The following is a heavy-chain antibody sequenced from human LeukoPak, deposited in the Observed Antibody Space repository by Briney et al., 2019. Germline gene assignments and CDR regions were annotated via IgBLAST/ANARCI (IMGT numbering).Heavy chain of an antibody. V-gene: IGHV1-18*01. Sequence: ASVKVSCKASGYTFTSYGISWVRQAPGQGLEWMGWISAYNGNTNYAQKLQGRVTMTTDTSTSTAYMELRSLRSDDTAVYYCARNPLSSSRNYYYYYGMDVWGQGTTVTVSS. CDR3: ARNPLSSSRNYYYYYGMDV. CDR1: GYTFTSYG. J-gene: IGHJ6*02. D-gene: IGHD6-6*01. CDR2: ISAYNGNT.